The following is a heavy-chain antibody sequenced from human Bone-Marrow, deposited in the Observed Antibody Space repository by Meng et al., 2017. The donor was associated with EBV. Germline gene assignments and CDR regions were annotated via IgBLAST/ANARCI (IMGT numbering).Heavy chain of an antibody. V-gene: IGHV4-39*01. Sequence: QLQPRESRPGQVKPSEPLSLTCTVSGDSISSFYYWGWIRQPPGRGLEWIGSVHYTGSTYYSPSLKSRVTVSVDTSKNQFSLRLTSVTAADTAVYYCARPFPSWQSPRLDPFGAWGQGTLVTVSS. D-gene: IGHD6-19*01. CDR2: VHYTGST. CDR1: GDSISSFYY. J-gene: IGHJ5*02. CDR3: ARPFPSWQSPRLDPFGA.